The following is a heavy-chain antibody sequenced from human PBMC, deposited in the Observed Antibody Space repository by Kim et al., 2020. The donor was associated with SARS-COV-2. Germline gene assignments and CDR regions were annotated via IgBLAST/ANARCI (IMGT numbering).Heavy chain of an antibody. CDR3: ARLSGPDAFDI. J-gene: IGHJ3*02. D-gene: IGHD5-12*01. V-gene: IGHV4-61*07. Sequence: TTYNPDLKSRVTISVDTSKNQFSLKLSSVTAADTAVYYCARLSGPDAFDIWGQGTMVTVSS. CDR2: T.